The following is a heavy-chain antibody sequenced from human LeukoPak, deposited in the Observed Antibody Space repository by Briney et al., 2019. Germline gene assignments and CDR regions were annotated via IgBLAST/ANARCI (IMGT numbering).Heavy chain of an antibody. CDR1: GGSIRSSSYY. D-gene: IGHD2-2*01. J-gene: IGHJ4*02. V-gene: IGHV4-39*01. CDR3: ARQKVPGDCSSTSCHYFDY. CDR2: IYFTGSA. Sequence: SETLSLTCTVSGGSIRSSSYYWGWIRQPPGKGLEWIVSIYFTGSAYYSPSLKSRVIMPVDTSKNQVSLKLNSVTAADTAVYYCARQKVPGDCSSTSCHYFDYWGQGTLVTVSS.